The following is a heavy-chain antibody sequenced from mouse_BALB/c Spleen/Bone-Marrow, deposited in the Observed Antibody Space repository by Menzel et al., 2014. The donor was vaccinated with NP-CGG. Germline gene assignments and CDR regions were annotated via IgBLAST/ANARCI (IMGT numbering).Heavy chain of an antibody. J-gene: IGHJ4*01. CDR1: GYSFTGYF. CDR3: ARGGLLRAMDY. D-gene: IGHD2-3*01. Sequence: VQLQQSGPELVKPGASVKISCKASGYSFTGYFMNWVMQSHGKSLEWIGRINPYNGDTFYNQKFKGKATLTVDKPSSTAHMELRSLASEDSAVYYCARGGLLRAMDYWGQGTSVTVSS. CDR2: INPYNGDT. V-gene: IGHV1-20*02.